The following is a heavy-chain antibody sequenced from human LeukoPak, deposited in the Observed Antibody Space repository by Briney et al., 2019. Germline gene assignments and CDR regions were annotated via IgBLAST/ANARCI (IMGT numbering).Heavy chain of an antibody. D-gene: IGHD1-26*01. CDR3: TRESGAFSPFGF. J-gene: IGHJ4*02. Sequence: PSETLSLTCAVSGXSIMTTNWWSWVRQPPGKGLEWIGEVHLNGATNYNPSLESRVSMSTDTSKNQMSLKLTSVTAADTAIYYCTRESGAFSPFGFWGQGTLVTVSS. V-gene: IGHV4-4*02. CDR2: VHLNGAT. CDR1: GXSIMTTNW.